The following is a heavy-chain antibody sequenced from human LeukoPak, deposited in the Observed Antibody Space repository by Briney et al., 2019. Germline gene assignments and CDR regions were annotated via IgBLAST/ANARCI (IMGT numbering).Heavy chain of an antibody. CDR3: ARGPRLDSSGWYYGAFDI. Sequence: ASVKVSCKASGYTFTGYYMHWVRQAPGQGLEWMGRINPNSGGTNYAQKFQGRVTMTGDTSISTAYMELSRLRSDDTAVYYCARGPRLDSSGWYYGAFDIWGQGTMVTVSS. CDR1: GYTFTGYY. D-gene: IGHD6-19*01. CDR2: INPNSGGT. V-gene: IGHV1-2*06. J-gene: IGHJ3*02.